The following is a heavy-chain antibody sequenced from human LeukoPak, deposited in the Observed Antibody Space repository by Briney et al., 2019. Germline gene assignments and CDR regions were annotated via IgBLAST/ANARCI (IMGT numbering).Heavy chain of an antibody. CDR2: TRNKANSYTT. CDR1: GFTFSDHY. J-gene: IGHJ4*02. V-gene: IGHV3-72*01. CDR3: VRVKNTVTYDFDY. Sequence: GGSLRLSCAASGFTFSDHYMDWVRQAPGKGLEWVGRTRNKANSYTTEYAASVEGRFTISRDDSETSLYLQMNSLKTEDAAVYYCVRVKNTVTYDFDYWGQGTLVTVSS. D-gene: IGHD4-17*01.